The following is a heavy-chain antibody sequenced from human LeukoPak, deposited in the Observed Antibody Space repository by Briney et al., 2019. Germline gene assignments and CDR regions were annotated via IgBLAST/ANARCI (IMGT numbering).Heavy chain of an antibody. J-gene: IGHJ3*02. CDR2: IYYSRSI. D-gene: IGHD3-22*01. Sequence: SETLSLTCIVSGGSLSRYYWSWIRQPPGKGLEWIGYIYYSRSIKYNSYLKSRVTISVDTSKNQISLKLRSVTAADTAVYYCARRNYSDSSGYYYYAFDIWGQGTMVTVSS. CDR3: ARRNYSDSSGYYYYAFDI. V-gene: IGHV4-59*08. CDR1: GGSLSRYY.